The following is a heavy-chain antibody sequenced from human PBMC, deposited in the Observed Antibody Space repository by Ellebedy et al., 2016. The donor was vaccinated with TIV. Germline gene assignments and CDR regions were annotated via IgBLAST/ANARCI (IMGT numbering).Heavy chain of an antibody. CDR1: GFSFSNYW. CDR2: INQDGSEE. Sequence: PGGSLRLSCAASGFSFSNYWMTWVRQAPGKGLEWVANINQDGSEEQYVDSVKGRFTISRDNAKNSLYLQMSSLRAEDTDVYYCARDPAGRTWGAFDLWGQGTMATVSS. CDR3: ARDPAGRTWGAFDL. J-gene: IGHJ3*01. V-gene: IGHV3-7*03. D-gene: IGHD1-26*01.